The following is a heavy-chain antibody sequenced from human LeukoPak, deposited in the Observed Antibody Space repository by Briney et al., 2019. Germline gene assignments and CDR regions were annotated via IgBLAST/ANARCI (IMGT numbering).Heavy chain of an antibody. V-gene: IGHV1-69*13. Sequence: ASVKVSCKASGGTFSSYAISWVRQAPGQGLEWMGGIIPIFGTANYAQKFQGRVTITADESTSTAFMELSSLRSEDTAVYYCARRARDGYFNWGQGTLVTVSS. CDR1: GGTFSSYA. CDR2: IIPIFGTA. D-gene: IGHD5-24*01. CDR3: ARRARDGYFN. J-gene: IGHJ4*02.